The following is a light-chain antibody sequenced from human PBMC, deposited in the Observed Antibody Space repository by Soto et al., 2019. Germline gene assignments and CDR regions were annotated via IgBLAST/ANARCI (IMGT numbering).Light chain of an antibody. CDR1: QDISGW. Sequence: DIQMTQSPSSVSASVGDRVTITCRASQDISGWLAWYQQKPGKAPKLLIYAASSLQSGVPSRFSGSGSGTYFTLTITYLQSEDFATYYCLQADNFPITVGQGTRLESK. J-gene: IGKJ5*01. CDR3: LQADNFPIT. V-gene: IGKV1-12*01. CDR2: AAS.